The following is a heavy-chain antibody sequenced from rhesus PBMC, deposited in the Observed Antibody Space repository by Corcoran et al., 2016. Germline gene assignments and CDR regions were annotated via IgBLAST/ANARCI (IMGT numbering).Heavy chain of an antibody. V-gene: IGHV4-127*01. CDR3: ARVGSGWCLDY. Sequence: QVQLQESGPGLVKPSETLSLTCAVSGYSISSGYGWSWIRQPPGKGLEWIGYIGGSSGSTNYNPSLTSRVTISKDTSKTQFSLELSSVTAADTAVYYCARVGSGWCLDYWGQGVLVTVSS. J-gene: IGHJ4*01. CDR1: GYSISSGYG. D-gene: IGHD2-21*01. CDR2: IGGSSGST.